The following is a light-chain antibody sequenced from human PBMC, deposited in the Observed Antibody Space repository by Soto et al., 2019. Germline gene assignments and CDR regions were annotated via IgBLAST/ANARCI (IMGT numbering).Light chain of an antibody. J-gene: IGLJ1*01. V-gene: IGLV2-11*01. Sequence: QSALTQLRSVSGSPGQSVTISCTGTSSDVGGYNYVSWYQQHPGKAPKLMIYDVSKRPAGVPDRFSSYKSSNTPSLTISGLQAENEADYYCCSYAGSYTYVFGTGHKLTVL. CDR2: DVS. CDR3: CSYAGSYTYV. CDR1: SSDVGGYNY.